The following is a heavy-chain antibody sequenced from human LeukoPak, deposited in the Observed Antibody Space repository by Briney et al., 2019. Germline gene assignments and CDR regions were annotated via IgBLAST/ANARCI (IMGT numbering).Heavy chain of an antibody. D-gene: IGHD2-2*01. V-gene: IGHV3-48*01. J-gene: IGHJ3*02. Sequence: GGSLRLSCAASGFTFSSYSMNWVRQAPGKGLEWVSYISGSSSTIYYADSVKGRFTISRDNAKNSLYLQMNSLRAEDTAVYYCARMPPRADAFDIWGQGTMVTVSS. CDR2: ISGSSSTI. CDR1: GFTFSSYS. CDR3: ARMPPRADAFDI.